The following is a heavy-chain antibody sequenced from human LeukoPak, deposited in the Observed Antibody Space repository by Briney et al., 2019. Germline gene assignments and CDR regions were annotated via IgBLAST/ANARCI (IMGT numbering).Heavy chain of an antibody. CDR1: GFTVSSNY. V-gene: IGHV3-66*01. J-gene: IGHJ5*02. Sequence: GGSLRLSCAASGFTVSSNYMSWVRQAPGKGLEWVSVIYSGGSTYYADSVKGRFTISRDNSKNTLYLQMNSLRAEDTAVYYCARELVATNWFDPWGQGILVTVSS. D-gene: IGHD5-12*01. CDR3: ARELVATNWFDP. CDR2: IYSGGST.